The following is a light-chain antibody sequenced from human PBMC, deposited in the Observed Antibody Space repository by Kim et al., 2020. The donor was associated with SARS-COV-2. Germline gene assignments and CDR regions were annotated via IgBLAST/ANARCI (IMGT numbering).Light chain of an antibody. CDR2: LVS. CDR1: QSVGSN. V-gene: IGKV3-11*01. J-gene: IGKJ4*01. CDR3: QQRNNWPLT. Sequence: WSPGERATLACRASQSVGSNLAWYQQKPGQAPRLLIDLVSKRATGIPARFSGSGSGTDFTLTISSLEPEDFAVYYCQQRNNWPLTFGGGTKVDIK.